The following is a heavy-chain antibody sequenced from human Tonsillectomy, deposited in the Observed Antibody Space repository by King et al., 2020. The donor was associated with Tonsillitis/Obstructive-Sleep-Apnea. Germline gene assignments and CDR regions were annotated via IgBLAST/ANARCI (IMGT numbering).Heavy chain of an antibody. CDR2: VSFDGSNK. Sequence: VQLVESGGGVVQPGRSLRLSCAASGFTFTNHDIHWVRQAPGKGLEWVALVSFDGSNKYYSDSVKGRFTISRDNSKNTLYLQMNSLRTADTAVYYCARGNWVSGLYQYYFDYWGQGTLVTASS. J-gene: IGHJ4*02. V-gene: IGHV3-30*04. CDR3: ARGNWVSGLYQYYFDY. CDR1: GFTFTNHD. D-gene: IGHD6-19*01.